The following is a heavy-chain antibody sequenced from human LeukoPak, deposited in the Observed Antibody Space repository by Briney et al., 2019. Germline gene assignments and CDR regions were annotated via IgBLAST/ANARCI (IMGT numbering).Heavy chain of an antibody. CDR1: GLTFSNYA. CDR2: ITDSGRKT. D-gene: IGHD4-17*01. J-gene: IGHJ4*02. CDR3: AKITKATTPNY. V-gene: IGHV3-23*01. Sequence: GGSLRLSCAASGLTFSNYAMNWVRQASGKGLEWVSGITDSGRKTYYADYVKGRFSISRDNSKNTVYLQMSDLRAEDTAVYYCAKITKATTPNYWGQGTLVTVSS.